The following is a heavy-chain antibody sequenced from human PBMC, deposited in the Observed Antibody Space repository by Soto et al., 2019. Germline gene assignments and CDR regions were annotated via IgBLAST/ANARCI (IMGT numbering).Heavy chain of an antibody. J-gene: IGHJ4*02. V-gene: IGHV1-46*01. CDR1: GYTITSNS. D-gene: IGHD6-25*01. CDR2: INPSGGST. Sequence: GISSEPTSKSRGYTITSNSMQWARQAHGQGLEWMGIINPSGGSTSYAQKFQGRVTMTRDTSTSTVYMELSSLRSEDTAVYYCARRRAAPGRYFDYWGQGTLVTVSS. CDR3: ARRRAAPGRYFDY.